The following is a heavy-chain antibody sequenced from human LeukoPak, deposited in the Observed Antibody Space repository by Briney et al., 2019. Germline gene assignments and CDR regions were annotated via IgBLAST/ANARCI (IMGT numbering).Heavy chain of an antibody. CDR1: GYTFTSYG. CDR2: INGGNGDA. D-gene: IGHD2-2*01. J-gene: IGHJ4*02. Sequence: ASVKVSCKTSGYTFTSYGMHWVRQAPGQRLEWMGWINGGNGDAKYSQKFQGRVTIIRDTSASTAYMELTSLRSDDTAVYYCAREERYCSSSRCFVGVGNDYWGQGTLVSVSS. V-gene: IGHV1-3*01. CDR3: AREERYCSSSRCFVGVGNDY.